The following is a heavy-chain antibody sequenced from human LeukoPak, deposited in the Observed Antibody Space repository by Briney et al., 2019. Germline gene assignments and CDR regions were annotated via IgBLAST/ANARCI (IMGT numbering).Heavy chain of an antibody. CDR1: GGSISSSSYY. J-gene: IGHJ6*02. CDR3: ARHRLEGSGSYYGYYYYYGMDV. D-gene: IGHD1-26*01. Sequence: SETLSLTCTVSGGSISSSSYYWGWIRQPPGKGLGWIGSIYYSGSTYYNPSLKSRVTISVDTSKNQFSLKLSSVTAADTAVYYCARHRLEGSGSYYGYYYYYGMDVWGQGTTVTVSS. CDR2: IYYSGST. V-gene: IGHV4-39*01.